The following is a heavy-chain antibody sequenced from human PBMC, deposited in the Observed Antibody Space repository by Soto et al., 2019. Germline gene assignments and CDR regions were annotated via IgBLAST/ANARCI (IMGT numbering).Heavy chain of an antibody. V-gene: IGHV1-18*01. D-gene: IGHD1-1*01. CDR3: ARERPLEDSPLADAFDV. Sequence: QVHLVQSGAEVKKPGASVKVSCNSSGYTVTTYGVAWVRQVPGQGLEWMGWISGHNGKTFYAQSFQDRVTMTTDTSTSTAYMELRSLRSDDTAVYFCARERPLEDSPLADAFDVWGQGTRVTVSS. CDR1: GYTVTTYG. CDR2: ISGHNGKT. J-gene: IGHJ3*01.